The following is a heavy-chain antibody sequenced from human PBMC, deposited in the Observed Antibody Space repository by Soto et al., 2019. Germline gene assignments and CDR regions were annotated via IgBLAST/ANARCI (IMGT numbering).Heavy chain of an antibody. CDR1: GVTFGSYG. Sequence: GGSLILCWAASGVTFGSYGRRLVRQAPGKGLEWVAIISYDGSNKFYAESVKGRFTISRDNSKSTLFLQMNSLRTEDTAVYHCAKHLPPFVLVPDAVHLWCQGTLVTAPQ. CDR2: ISYDGSNK. D-gene: IGHD2-2*01. J-gene: IGHJ4*02. V-gene: IGHV3-30*18. CDR3: AKHLPPFVLVPDAVHL.